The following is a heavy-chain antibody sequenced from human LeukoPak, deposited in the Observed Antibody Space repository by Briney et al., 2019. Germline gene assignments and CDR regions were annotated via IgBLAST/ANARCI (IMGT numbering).Heavy chain of an antibody. D-gene: IGHD2-2*01. CDR1: GGSISSYY. CDR2: IYTSGST. Sequence: PSETLSLTCTVSGGSISSYYWSWIRQPAGKGLEWIGRIYTSGSTNYNPSLKSRVTMSVDTSKNQFSLKLSSVTAADTAVYYCARQRRLCSSTTCYLDFDSWGQGTLVTVSS. J-gene: IGHJ5*01. CDR3: ARQRRLCSSTTCYLDFDS. V-gene: IGHV4-4*07.